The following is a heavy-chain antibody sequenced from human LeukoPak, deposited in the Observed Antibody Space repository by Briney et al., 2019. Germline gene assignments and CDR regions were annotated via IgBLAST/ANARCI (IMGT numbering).Heavy chain of an antibody. CDR1: GFTFSNWW. CDR3: ARDSDRSGYYFHDAFDI. CDR2: MNQDGSKK. D-gene: IGHD3-22*01. Sequence: PGGSLRLSCVGSGFTFSNWWMNWVRQGPGKGLEWVANMNQDGSKKYYVDSVKGRFTISRDNAKNSLYLQMNSLRAEDTAVYYCARDSDRSGYYFHDAFDIWGQGTMVTVSS. V-gene: IGHV3-7*01. J-gene: IGHJ3*02.